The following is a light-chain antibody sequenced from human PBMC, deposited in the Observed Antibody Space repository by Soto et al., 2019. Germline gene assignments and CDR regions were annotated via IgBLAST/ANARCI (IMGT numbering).Light chain of an antibody. Sequence: DIQLTQSPSFLSASVGARVTITCRASQDISTYLAWYQQKPGKAPKLLIYGAPTLQSGVPTRFSGSGSGTEFTLTISSLQPEDFAIYYWQQLNSYPLTFGGGTKVEIK. CDR3: QQLNSYPLT. J-gene: IGKJ4*01. V-gene: IGKV1-9*01. CDR1: QDISTY. CDR2: GAP.